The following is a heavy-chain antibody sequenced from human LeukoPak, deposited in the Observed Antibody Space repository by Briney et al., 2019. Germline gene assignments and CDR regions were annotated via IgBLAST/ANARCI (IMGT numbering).Heavy chain of an antibody. CDR3: ARENWVSDY. J-gene: IGHJ4*02. V-gene: IGHV3-74*01. CDR1: GFTFSSYW. CDR2: IVSDGSSK. D-gene: IGHD3-16*01. Sequence: PGGSLRLSCAASGFTFSSYWMHWVRQAPGKGLVWVSRIVSDGSSKTYADSVKGRFTISRDNAKNTLYLQMNSLRAEDTAVYYRARENWVSDYWGQGTLVTVSS.